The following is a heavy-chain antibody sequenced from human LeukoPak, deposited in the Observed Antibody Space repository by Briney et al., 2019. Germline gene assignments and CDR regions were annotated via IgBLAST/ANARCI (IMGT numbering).Heavy chain of an antibody. CDR3: ARVGYDSSGYYYVSVPPDY. Sequence: PGGSLRLSCAASGFSFTFYSMNWVRQAPGKGLEWVSSISSSSSYIYYADSVKGRFTISRDNAKNSLYLQMNSLRAEDTAVYYCARVGYDSSGYYYVSVPPDYWGQGTLVTVSS. V-gene: IGHV3-21*01. CDR1: GFSFTFYS. CDR2: ISSSSSYI. J-gene: IGHJ4*02. D-gene: IGHD3-22*01.